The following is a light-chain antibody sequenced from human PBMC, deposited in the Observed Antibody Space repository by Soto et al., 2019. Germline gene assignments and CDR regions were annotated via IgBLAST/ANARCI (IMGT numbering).Light chain of an antibody. Sequence: QSALTQPASVSGSPGQSITISCTGTSSDVGGYNYVSWYQQHPGKAPKLMIYEVSNRPSGVSNRLSGSKSGNTASLTISGLHAEDEADYYCSSYTSSSTLVFGTGTKLTVL. J-gene: IGLJ1*01. CDR1: SSDVGGYNY. CDR3: SSYTSSSTLV. CDR2: EVS. V-gene: IGLV2-14*01.